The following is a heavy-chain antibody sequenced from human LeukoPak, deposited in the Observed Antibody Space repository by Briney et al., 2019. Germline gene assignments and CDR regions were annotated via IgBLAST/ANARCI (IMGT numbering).Heavy chain of an antibody. V-gene: IGHV3-11*01. CDR1: GFTFSDDY. J-gene: IGHJ4*02. Sequence: GGSLRLSCAASGFTFSDDYMSWIHPAPGKGLEWVSYISSSGSTIYYADSVKGRFTISRDNAKNSLYLQMNSLRAEDTAVYYCAREAGYCSSTSCYKAAIDYWGQGTLVTVSS. D-gene: IGHD2-2*02. CDR3: AREAGYCSSTSCYKAAIDY. CDR2: ISSSGSTI.